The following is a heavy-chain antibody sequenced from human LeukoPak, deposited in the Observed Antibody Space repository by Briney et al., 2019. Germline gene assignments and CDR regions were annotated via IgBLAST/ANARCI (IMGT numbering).Heavy chain of an antibody. CDR1: GGSISSGGFY. D-gene: IGHD5-18*01. CDR3: ARGTVDTAMAFDY. V-gene: IGHV4-31*03. CDR2: IYYSGST. Sequence: PSETLSLTCTVSGGSISSGGFYWSWIRQHPGKGLEWIGYIYYSGSTYYNPSLKSRVTISVDTSKNQFSLKLSSVTAADTAVYYCARGTVDTAMAFDYWGQGTLVTVSS. J-gene: IGHJ4*02.